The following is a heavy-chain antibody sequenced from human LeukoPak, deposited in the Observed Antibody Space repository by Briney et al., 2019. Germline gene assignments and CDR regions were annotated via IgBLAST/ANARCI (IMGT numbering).Heavy chain of an antibody. CDR1: GYTFTGYY. CDR2: INPTSGGT. Sequence: ASVKVSCKASGYTFTGYYLHWVRQAPGQGLEWMGWINPTSGGTNYAQKFQDRVTMTRDTSINTAYMELSRLTSDDTAVYYCARLVGLSTTASYWGQGTLVIVSS. V-gene: IGHV1-2*02. CDR3: ARLVGLSTTASY. J-gene: IGHJ4*02. D-gene: IGHD5/OR15-5a*01.